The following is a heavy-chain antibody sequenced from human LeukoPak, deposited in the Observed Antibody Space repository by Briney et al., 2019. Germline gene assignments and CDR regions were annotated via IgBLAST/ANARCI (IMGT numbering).Heavy chain of an antibody. CDR3: ARLRGGLWFGERGYFDY. J-gene: IGHJ4*02. V-gene: IGHV4-34*01. CDR2: INHSGST. Sequence: SETLSLTCAVYGGSFSGYYWSWIRQPPGKGLEWIGEINHSGSTNYNPSLKSRVTISVDTSKNQFSLKLSSVTAADTAVYYCARLRGGLWFGERGYFDYWGQGTLVTVSS. CDR1: GGSFSGYY. D-gene: IGHD3-10*01.